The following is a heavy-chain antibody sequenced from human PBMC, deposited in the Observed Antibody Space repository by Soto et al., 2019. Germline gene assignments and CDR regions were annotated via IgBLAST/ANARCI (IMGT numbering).Heavy chain of an antibody. V-gene: IGHV3-48*03. CDR3: ARGGINSGFGVDLDY. Sequence: EVQLVESGGGLVQPGESLRLSCAASGFTFESHEMNWVRQAPGKGLEWVSYISRSGRTTYYSDSVKGRFIISRDNAKDSMSLQMNSLRVEDTAIYYCARGGINSGFGVDLDYWGQGSLVTVSS. D-gene: IGHD3-3*01. CDR1: GFTFESHE. CDR2: ISRSGRTT. J-gene: IGHJ4*02.